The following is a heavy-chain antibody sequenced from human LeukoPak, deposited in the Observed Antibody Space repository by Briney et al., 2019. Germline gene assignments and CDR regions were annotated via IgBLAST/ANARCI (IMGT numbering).Heavy chain of an antibody. J-gene: IGHJ6*03. CDR2: ISADNSNT. V-gene: IGHV1-18*01. CDR3: ARDVRLGYMDV. Sequence: ASVKVSCNASGYTFTIYGISWVRQGPGQGLGWMGWISADNSNTNYAQKLHGTVTMTTDTSTSTAYMEVRSLRSDDTAVYYCARDVRLGYMDVWGKGTTVTVSS. D-gene: IGHD5-12*01. CDR1: GYTFTIYG.